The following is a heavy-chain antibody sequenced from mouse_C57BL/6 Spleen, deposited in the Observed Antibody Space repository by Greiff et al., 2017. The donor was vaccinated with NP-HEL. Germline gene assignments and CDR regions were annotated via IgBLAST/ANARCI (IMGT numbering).Heavy chain of an antibody. Sequence: EVKLVESGGGLVKPGGSLKLSCAASGFTFSDYGMHWVRQAPEKGLEWVAYISSGSSTIYYADTVKGRFTISRDNAKNTLFLQMTSLRSEDTAMYYCARGLITTVDAMDYWGQGTSVTVSS. CDR1: GFTFSDYG. J-gene: IGHJ4*01. D-gene: IGHD1-1*01. CDR2: ISSGSSTI. CDR3: ARGLITTVDAMDY. V-gene: IGHV5-17*01.